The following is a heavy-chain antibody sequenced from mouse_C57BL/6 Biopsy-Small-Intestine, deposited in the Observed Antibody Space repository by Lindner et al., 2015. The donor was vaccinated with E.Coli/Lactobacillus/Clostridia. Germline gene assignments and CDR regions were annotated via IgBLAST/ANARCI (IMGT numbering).Heavy chain of an antibody. Sequence: QLQEVWVERLVRPGASVKLSCTASGFNIKDYYMHWVKQRPEQGLEWIGRVDPEDGDTEYAPKFQGKATMTADTSSNTAYLQLSSLTSEDTAVYYCTTSNGYYAMDYWGQGTSVTVSS. CDR3: TTSNGYYAMDY. D-gene: IGHD4-1*01. CDR2: VDPEDGDT. V-gene: IGHV14-1*01. CDR1: GFNIKDYY. J-gene: IGHJ4*01.